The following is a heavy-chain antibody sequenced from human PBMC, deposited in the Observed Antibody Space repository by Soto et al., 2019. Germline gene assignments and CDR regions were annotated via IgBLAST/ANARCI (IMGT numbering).Heavy chain of an antibody. CDR1: GFTFSDYY. J-gene: IGHJ6*03. Sequence: QVQLVESGGGLVKPGGSLRLSCAASGFTFSDYYMSWIRQAPGRGLEWVSYISNSSNTIKYADSVKGRFTISRDNAKNSLYLQMNSLRAEDRAVYYCARIPGARRVAARYYYFHYMDVWGKGTTVTVSS. CDR3: ARIPGARRVAARYYYFHYMDV. CDR2: ISNSSNTI. D-gene: IGHD2-15*01. V-gene: IGHV3-11*01.